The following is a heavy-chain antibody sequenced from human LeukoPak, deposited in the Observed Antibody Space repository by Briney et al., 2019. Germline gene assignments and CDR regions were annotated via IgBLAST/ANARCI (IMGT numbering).Heavy chain of an antibody. J-gene: IGHJ3*02. D-gene: IGHD3-22*01. V-gene: IGHV4-34*01. CDR3: ARDGIYYDRSGYSPSAPI. Sequence: SETLSLTCAVYGGSFSGYYWSWIRQPPGKGLEWIGEINHSGSTNYNPSLKSRVTISVDTSKNQFSLKMSSVTAADTAVYYCARDGIYYDRSGYSPSAPIWGQGTMVTVSS. CDR2: INHSGST. CDR1: GGSFSGYY.